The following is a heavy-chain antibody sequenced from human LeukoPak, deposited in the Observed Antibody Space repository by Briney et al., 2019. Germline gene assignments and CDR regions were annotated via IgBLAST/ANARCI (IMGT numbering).Heavy chain of an antibody. Sequence: ASVKVSSKASGYTFTGYYMHWGRQAPGQGLVWRGWINPNSGGTNYSQKFQGRVTMTRDTSISTAYMELSRLRSDDTAVYYCARVLLAVAGRARFDLWGEGTVVSVSS. CDR2: INPNSGGT. J-gene: IGHJ5*02. D-gene: IGHD6-19*01. CDR3: ARVLLAVAGRARFDL. V-gene: IGHV1-2*02. CDR1: GYTFTGYY.